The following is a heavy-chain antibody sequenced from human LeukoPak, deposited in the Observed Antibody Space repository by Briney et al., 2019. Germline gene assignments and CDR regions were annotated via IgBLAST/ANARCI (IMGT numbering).Heavy chain of an antibody. J-gene: IGHJ3*02. D-gene: IGHD2-15*01. Sequence: SETLSLTCTVSGRSISSTNFYWGWIRQPPGKGLEWIGSISYSGATYYNASLKSRLTVSADTSKKEFSLKLSSVTAADTAVYYCAREADCTDGSCYRGAFDIWGQGTMITVSS. CDR1: GRSISSTNFY. CDR2: ISYSGAT. V-gene: IGHV4-39*02. CDR3: AREADCTDGSCYRGAFDI.